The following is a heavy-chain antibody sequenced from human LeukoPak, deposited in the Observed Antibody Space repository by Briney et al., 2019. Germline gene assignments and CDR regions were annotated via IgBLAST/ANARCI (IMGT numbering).Heavy chain of an antibody. CDR3: ARDIYMAVAANPFDY. D-gene: IGHD6-19*01. J-gene: IGHJ4*02. Sequence: ASVKVSCKVSGYTLTELSMHWVRQAPGKGLEWMGGFDPEDGETIYAQKFQGRVTMTEDTSTDTAYMELSSLRSEDTAVYYCARDIYMAVAANPFDYWGQGTLVTVSS. CDR1: GYTLTELS. V-gene: IGHV1-24*01. CDR2: FDPEDGET.